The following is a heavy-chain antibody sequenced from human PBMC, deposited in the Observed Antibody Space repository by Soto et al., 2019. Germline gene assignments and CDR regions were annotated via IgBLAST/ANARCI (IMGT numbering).Heavy chain of an antibody. V-gene: IGHV4-31*03. Sequence: SETLSPTGNVSGCSIRNGGYYLRLILQHQGKGLEWIGYIYYSGSTYYNPSLKSRVTISVDTSKNQFSLKLSSVTAADTAVYYCAREGGYNRPFDYWGQGTLVTVSS. CDR1: GCSIRNGGYY. J-gene: IGHJ4*02. CDR2: IYYSGST. CDR3: AREGGYNRPFDY. D-gene: IGHD6-25*01.